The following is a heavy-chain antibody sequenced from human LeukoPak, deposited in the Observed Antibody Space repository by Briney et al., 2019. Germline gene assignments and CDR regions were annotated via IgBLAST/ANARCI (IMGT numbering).Heavy chain of an antibody. Sequence: SLTXXXXXGSISXYYWSWIRQPPGKGLEWIGYIYYSGSTNYNPSLKSRVTISVDTSKNQFSLKLSSVTAADTAVYYCARQTYYDFWSGPWYFDYWGQGTLVTVSS. CDR3: ARQTYYDFWSGPWYFDY. D-gene: IGHD3-3*01. V-gene: IGHV4-59*08. CDR2: IYYSGST. CDR1: XGSISXYY. J-gene: IGHJ4*02.